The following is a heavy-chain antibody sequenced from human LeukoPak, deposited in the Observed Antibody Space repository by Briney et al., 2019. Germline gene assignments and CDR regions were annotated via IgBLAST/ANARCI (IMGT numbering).Heavy chain of an antibody. D-gene: IGHD3-10*01. CDR3: ATGERMVRGDGVDY. J-gene: IGHJ4*02. CDR1: GFTVRNNY. Sequence: GGSLRLSCAASGFTVRNNYMSWVRQAPGKGLEWVSVIYSGGSTYYADSVKGRFTISRDNSKNTLYLQMNSLRAEATAVYFCATGERMVRGDGVDYWGQGTLVTVSS. V-gene: IGHV3-66*01. CDR2: IYSGGST.